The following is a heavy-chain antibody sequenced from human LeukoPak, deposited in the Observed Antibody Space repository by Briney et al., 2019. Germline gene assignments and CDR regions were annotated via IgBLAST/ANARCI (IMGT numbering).Heavy chain of an antibody. CDR1: GFTFSSYG. Sequence: GGSLRLSCAASGFTFSSYGMHWVRQAPGKGLEWVAVISYDGSNKYYADSVKGRFTISRDNSKNTLYLQMNSLRAEDTAVYYCAKTRDWSHFDYWGQGTLVTVS. J-gene: IGHJ4*02. CDR3: AKTRDWSHFDY. D-gene: IGHD3/OR15-3a*01. CDR2: ISYDGSNK. V-gene: IGHV3-30*18.